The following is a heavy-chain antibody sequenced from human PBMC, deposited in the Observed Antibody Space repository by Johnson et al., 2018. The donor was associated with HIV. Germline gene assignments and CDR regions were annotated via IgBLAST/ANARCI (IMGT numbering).Heavy chain of an antibody. CDR3: ARDFYAVVATPFIGSAFDI. J-gene: IGHJ3*02. Sequence: VQLVESGGGVVRPGGSLRLSCAASGFTFDDYAMTWVRQAPGKGLEWVSAINWNGGRTGYADSVKGRFTISRENVNSSLYLQMNSLRAEDTALYYCARDFYAVVATPFIGSAFDIWGQGTMVTVSS. CDR1: GFTFDDYA. D-gene: IGHD5-12*01. V-gene: IGHV3-20*04. CDR2: INWNGGRT.